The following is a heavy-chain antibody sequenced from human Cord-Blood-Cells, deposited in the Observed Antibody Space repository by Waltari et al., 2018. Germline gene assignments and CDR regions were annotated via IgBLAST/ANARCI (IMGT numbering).Heavy chain of an antibody. CDR2: TNPNGGGT. CDR1: GYTFTGYY. D-gene: IGHD3-10*01. J-gene: IGHJ4*02. V-gene: IGHV1-2*02. CDR3: ARDRYYGSGSYYN. Sequence: QVQLVQSGAEVKKPGASVKVSCKASGYTFTGYYMHWVRQAPGQGLEGMGWTNPNGGGTNYAQKFQGRVTMTRDTSISTAYMELSRLGSDDTAVYYCARDRYYGSGSYYNWGQGTLVTVSS.